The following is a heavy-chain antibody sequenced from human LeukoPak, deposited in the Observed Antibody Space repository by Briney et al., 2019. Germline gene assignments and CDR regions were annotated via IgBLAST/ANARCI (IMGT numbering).Heavy chain of an antibody. CDR1: GFTFDDYG. V-gene: IGHV3-20*01. CDR3: ARSYDSSGYYYGYFDY. Sequence: PGGSLRLSCAASGFTFDDYGMSWVRQAPGKGLEWVSGINWNGGSTGYADSVKGRFTISRDNAKNSLYLQMNSPRAEDTALYHCARSYDSSGYYYGYFDYWGQGTLVTVSS. J-gene: IGHJ4*02. D-gene: IGHD3-22*01. CDR2: INWNGGST.